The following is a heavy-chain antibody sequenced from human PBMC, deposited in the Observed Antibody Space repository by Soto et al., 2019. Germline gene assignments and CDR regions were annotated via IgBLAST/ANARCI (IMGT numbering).Heavy chain of an antibody. V-gene: IGHV2-5*02. CDR2: IYWDDDK. J-gene: IGHJ4*02. D-gene: IGHD1-1*01. CDR1: GFSLSTNGVG. CDR3: VPRAGLQGNWNGGYFDF. Sequence: QITLEESGPPRVKPTQTLTLTCTFSGFSLSTNGVGVGWVRQPPGKALERLALIYWDDDKRYSPSLRSRLTITKXXPXNXXVLTMTNMDPVDTATYYCVPRAGLQGNWNGGYFDFWGQGALVTVSS.